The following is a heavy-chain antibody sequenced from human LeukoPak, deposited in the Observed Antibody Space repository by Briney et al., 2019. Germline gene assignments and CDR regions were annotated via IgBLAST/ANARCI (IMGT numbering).Heavy chain of an antibody. D-gene: IGHD6-13*01. CDR1: GGSISSGGYY. V-gene: IGHV4-31*03. Sequence: PSETLSLTCTVSGGSISSGGYYWSWIRQHPGKGLECIGYIYYSGSTYYNPSLKSRVTISVDTSKNQFSLKLSSVTAADTAVYYCARDNGAAAGPQRYYFDYWGQGTLVTVSS. CDR3: ARDNGAAAGPQRYYFDY. J-gene: IGHJ4*02. CDR2: IYYSGST.